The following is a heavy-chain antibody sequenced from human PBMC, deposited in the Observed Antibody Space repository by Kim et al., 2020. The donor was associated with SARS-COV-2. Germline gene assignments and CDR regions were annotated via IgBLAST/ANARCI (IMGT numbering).Heavy chain of an antibody. D-gene: IGHD6-13*01. CDR2: ISSSSSYI. V-gene: IGHV3-21*01. J-gene: IGHJ4*02. CDR3: ARDSSSWRGKLDY. Sequence: GGSLRLSCAASGFTFSSYSMNWVRQAPGKGLEWVSSISSSSSYIYYADSVKGRFTISRDNAKNSLYLQMNSLRAEDTAVYYCARDSSSWRGKLDYWGQGTLVTVSS. CDR1: GFTFSSYS.